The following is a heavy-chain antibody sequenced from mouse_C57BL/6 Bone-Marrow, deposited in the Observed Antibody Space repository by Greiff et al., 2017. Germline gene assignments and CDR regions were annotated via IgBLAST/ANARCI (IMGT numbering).Heavy chain of an antibody. CDR1: GYTFTSYW. CDR2: IYPTSGRT. CDR3: ARSGPLGRSFDY. Sequence: QVQLQQPGAELVKPGASVKMSCKASGYTFTSYWITWVKQRPGQGLEWIGDIYPTSGRTNYNEKFKSTAILTVDTSSNTAYMQLSSLPSEDAAVFYCARSGPLGRSFDYWGQGTTLTVSS. V-gene: IGHV1-55*01. D-gene: IGHD4-1*01. J-gene: IGHJ2*01.